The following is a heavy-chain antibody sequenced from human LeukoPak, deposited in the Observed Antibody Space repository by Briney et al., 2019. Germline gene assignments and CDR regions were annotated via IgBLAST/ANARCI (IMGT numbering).Heavy chain of an antibody. CDR3: ARGYRYYYDSSGVWTGAFDI. CDR2: IGTAGDT. D-gene: IGHD3-22*01. Sequence: PGGSLRLSCAASGFTFSSYDMYWVRQATGKGLEWVSAIGTAGDTYYPGSVKGRFTISRENAKNSLYLQMNSLRAGDTAVYYCARGYRYYYDSSGVWTGAFDIWGQGTMVTVSS. V-gene: IGHV3-13*01. CDR1: GFTFSSYD. J-gene: IGHJ3*02.